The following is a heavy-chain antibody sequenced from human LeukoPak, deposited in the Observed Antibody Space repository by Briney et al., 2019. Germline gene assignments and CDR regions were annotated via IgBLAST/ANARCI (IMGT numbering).Heavy chain of an antibody. CDR1: GGSISSYY. Sequence: SETLSLTCTVSGGSISSYYWSWIRQPPGKGLEWIGYIYYSGSTNYNPSLKSRVTISVDTSKNQFSLKLSSVTAADTAVYYCARSPREWLVQYWFDPWGQGTLVTVSS. J-gene: IGHJ5*02. V-gene: IGHV4-59*01. CDR2: IYYSGST. D-gene: IGHD6-19*01. CDR3: ARSPREWLVQYWFDP.